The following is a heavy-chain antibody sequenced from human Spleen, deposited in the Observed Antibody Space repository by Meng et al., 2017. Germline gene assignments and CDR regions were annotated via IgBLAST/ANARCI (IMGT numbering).Heavy chain of an antibody. Sequence: QVQLVQSGAEVKKPGSSVKVSCKAFGGTFSTYTLTWVRQAPGQGLEWLATINCNNGGTNYAQRFQGRVTLTRDTPTSTVYMELSSLRSEDTAVYYCARVGIAGGYWGQGTLVTVSS. CDR1: GGTFSTYT. J-gene: IGHJ4*02. V-gene: IGHV1-46*03. CDR3: ARVGIAGGY. CDR2: INCNNGGT. D-gene: IGHD6-13*01.